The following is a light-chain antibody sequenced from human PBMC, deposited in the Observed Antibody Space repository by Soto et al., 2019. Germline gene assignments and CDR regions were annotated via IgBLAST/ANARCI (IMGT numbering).Light chain of an antibody. CDR3: NSYTSSAHVI. CDR2: AVS. Sequence: QSALTQPASVSGSPGQSITISCTGTSSDIGNYNYVSWYQQHPGKAPKLIIYAVSNRPSGISDRFSGSKSGDTASLTISGPQVEDEADYYCNSYTSSAHVIFGGGTKLTVL. CDR1: SSDIGNYNY. V-gene: IGLV2-14*01. J-gene: IGLJ2*01.